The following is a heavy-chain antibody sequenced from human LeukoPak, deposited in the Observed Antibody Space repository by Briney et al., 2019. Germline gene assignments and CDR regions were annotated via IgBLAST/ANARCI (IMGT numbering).Heavy chain of an antibody. CDR3: ARGSADRSAAAPSILTYYYYYGMDV. D-gene: IGHD6-13*01. CDR1: GSSISSGGYY. J-gene: IGHJ6*02. Sequence: SETLSLTCTVSGSSISSGGYYWSWIRQHPGKGLEWIGYIYYSGSTYYNPSLKSRVTISVDTSKSQFSLKLSSVTAADTAVYYCARGSADRSAAAPSILTYYYYYGMDVWGQGTTVTVSS. CDR2: IYYSGST. V-gene: IGHV4-31*03.